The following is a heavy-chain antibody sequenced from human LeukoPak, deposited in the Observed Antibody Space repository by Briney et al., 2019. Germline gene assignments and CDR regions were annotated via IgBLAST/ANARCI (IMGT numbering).Heavy chain of an antibody. CDR2: IKQDGSEK. J-gene: IGHJ3*02. D-gene: IGHD1-20*01. V-gene: IGHV3-7*01. CDR3: ARTVTGTVFDAFDI. Sequence: GGSLRLSCAASGFTFSSYWMSWVRQAPGKGLEWVANIKQDGSEKYYVDSVKGRFTISRDNAKNSLYLQMNSLRAEDTAVYYCARTVTGTVFDAFDIWGQGTVVTVSS. CDR1: GFTFSSYW.